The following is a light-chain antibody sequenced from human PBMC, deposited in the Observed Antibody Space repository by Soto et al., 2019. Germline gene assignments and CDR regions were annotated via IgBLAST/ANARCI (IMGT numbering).Light chain of an antibody. CDR3: QQSYGAPIT. V-gene: IGKV1-39*01. CDR2: SAF. Sequence: DIQMTQSPSSLSASVGDRVTITCRASQSISNFLNWYQQKPGKAPKLLIRSAFSLQSGVPSRFSGSGSGTDFTLSITSLQPEDFATYYCQQSYGAPITFGQGTRLEIK. CDR1: QSISNF. J-gene: IGKJ5*01.